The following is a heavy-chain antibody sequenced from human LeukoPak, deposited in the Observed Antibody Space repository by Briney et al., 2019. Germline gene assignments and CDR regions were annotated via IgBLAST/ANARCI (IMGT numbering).Heavy chain of an antibody. D-gene: IGHD5-18*01. V-gene: IGHV3-48*01. CDR1: GFTFSSYS. CDR2: ISSSSSTI. J-gene: IGHJ5*02. Sequence: PGGSLRLSCAASGFTFSSYSMNWVRQAPGKGLEWVSYISSSSSTIYYADSVKGRFAISRDNAKNSLYLQMNSLRAEDTAVYYCARDTLGYSYGYEIAWGQGTLVTVSS. CDR3: ARDTLGYSYGYEIA.